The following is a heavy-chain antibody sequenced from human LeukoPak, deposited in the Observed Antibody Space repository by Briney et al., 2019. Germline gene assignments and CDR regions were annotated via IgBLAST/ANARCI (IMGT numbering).Heavy chain of an antibody. CDR3: ARTAYCGGDCSAFDY. CDR1: GGSINSDNYY. D-gene: IGHD2-21*02. J-gene: IGHJ4*02. CDR2: VYYSGTT. Sequence: SETLSLTCTVSGGSINSDNYYWGWIRQPPGQGLEWIGTVYYSGTTYYNPSLESRLTMSIDTSKSQFSLKLSSVTAADTAVYYCARTAYCGGDCSAFDYWGQGTLVTVSS. V-gene: IGHV4-39*01.